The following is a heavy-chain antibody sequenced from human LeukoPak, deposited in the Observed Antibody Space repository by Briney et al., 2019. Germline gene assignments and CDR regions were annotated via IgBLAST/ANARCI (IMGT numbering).Heavy chain of an antibody. CDR2: IFYSGST. D-gene: IGHD4-17*01. CDR3: ARDRLRSLFGDQHDAFDI. J-gene: IGHJ3*02. CDR1: SGSISTSNYY. V-gene: IGHV4-39*07. Sequence: SETLSLTCTVSSGSISTSNYYWGWVRQPPGKALEWIGNIFYSGSTYYSPSLKSRVTISLDTSRNQFSLKLNSVTAADTAVYYCARDRLRSLFGDQHDAFDIWGQGTMVTVSS.